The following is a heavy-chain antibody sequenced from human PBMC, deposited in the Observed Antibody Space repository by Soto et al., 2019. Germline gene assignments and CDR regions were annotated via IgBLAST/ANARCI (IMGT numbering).Heavy chain of an antibody. D-gene: IGHD6-13*01. CDR2: IRDDGSSR. CDR1: GFTFSSYA. J-gene: IGHJ6*03. Sequence: GGSLRLSCAASGFTFSSYAMSWVRQAPGKGLEWMAAIRDDGSSRYYADSVKGRFTISRDNSKNTLYLQMNSLRAEDTAVYYCAREIRIAAAGTIYYYYYMDVWGKGTTVTVSS. V-gene: IGHV3-23*01. CDR3: AREIRIAAAGTIYYYYYMDV.